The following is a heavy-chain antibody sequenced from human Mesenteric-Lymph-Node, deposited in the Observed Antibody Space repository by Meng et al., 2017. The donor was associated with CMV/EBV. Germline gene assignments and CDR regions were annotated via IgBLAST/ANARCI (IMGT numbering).Heavy chain of an antibody. CDR3: ARGVDGEFDY. Sequence: GESLKISCAASGFTVSSNYMSWVRQAPGKGLEWVSVIYSGGSTYYADSVKGRFTISRDNSKNTLYLQMNSLRAEDTAVYYCARGVDGEFDYWGQGTLVTVSS. CDR2: IYSGGST. CDR1: GFTVSSNY. D-gene: IGHD3-10*01. J-gene: IGHJ4*02. V-gene: IGHV3-53*01.